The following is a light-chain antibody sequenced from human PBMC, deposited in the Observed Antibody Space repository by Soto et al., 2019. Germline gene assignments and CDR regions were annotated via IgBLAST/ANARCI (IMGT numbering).Light chain of an antibody. Sequence: IQLTQSPSSMSASVGDRVTITCRTSQGISSALAWYQQKPGKAPKLLIYDASSLESGVPSRFSGSGSGTDFTLTISSLQPEDFATYYCQQFNNYRITFCQGTRLAIK. J-gene: IGKJ5*01. CDR1: QGISSA. CDR3: QQFNNYRIT. V-gene: IGKV1D-13*01. CDR2: DAS.